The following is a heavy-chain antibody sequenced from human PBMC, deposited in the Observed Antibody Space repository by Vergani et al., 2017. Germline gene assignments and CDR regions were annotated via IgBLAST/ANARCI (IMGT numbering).Heavy chain of an antibody. V-gene: IGHV4-38-2*01. CDR1: GYSISSGYY. D-gene: IGHD4-17*01. J-gene: IGHJ5*02. Sequence: QVQLQESGPGLVKPSETLSLTCAVSGYSISSGYYWGWIRQPPGKGLEWIGSIYHSGSTYYNPSLKSRVTISVDTSKNQFSLKLSSVTAADTAVYYCARHLSTTVTTTYNWFDPWGQGTQVTVSS. CDR3: ARHLSTTVTTTYNWFDP. CDR2: IYHSGST.